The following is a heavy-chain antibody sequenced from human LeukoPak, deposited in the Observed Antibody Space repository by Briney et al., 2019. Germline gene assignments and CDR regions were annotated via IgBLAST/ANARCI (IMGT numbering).Heavy chain of an antibody. CDR3: AKSVPGGSSGWYDAFDI. Sequence: GGSLRLSCAASGFTFSSYSMNWVRQAPGRGLEWVSAISGSGGSTYYADSVKGRFTISRDNSKNTLYLQMNSLRAEDTAVYYCAKSVPGGSSGWYDAFDIWGQGTMVTVSS. CDR1: GFTFSSYS. CDR2: ISGSGGST. J-gene: IGHJ3*02. V-gene: IGHV3-23*01. D-gene: IGHD6-19*01.